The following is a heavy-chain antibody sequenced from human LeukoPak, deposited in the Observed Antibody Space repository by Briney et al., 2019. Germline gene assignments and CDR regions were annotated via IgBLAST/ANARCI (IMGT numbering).Heavy chain of an antibody. D-gene: IGHD3-22*01. CDR3: ATPKGFTMTTERFDY. V-gene: IGHV4-30-2*01. Sequence: SQTLSLTCTVSGGSISSGGYYWSWIRQPPGKGLEWIGYIYHSGSTYYNPSLKSRVTISVDTSKNQFSLKLSSVTAADTAVYYCATPKGFTMTTERFDYWGQGTLVTVSS. CDR2: IYHSGST. J-gene: IGHJ4*02. CDR1: GGSISSGGYY.